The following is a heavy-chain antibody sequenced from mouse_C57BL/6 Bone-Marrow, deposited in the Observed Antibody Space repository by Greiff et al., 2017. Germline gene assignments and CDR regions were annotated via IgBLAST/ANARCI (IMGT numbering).Heavy chain of an antibody. CDR3: ARTGQLRLRRVAY. D-gene: IGHD3-2*02. V-gene: IGHV1-54*01. CDR2: INPGSGGT. Sequence: QVQLQQSGAELVRPGTSVKVSCKASGYAFTNYLIEWVKQRPGQGLEWIGVINPGSGGTNYNEKFKGKATLTADKSSSTTYLQLSSLTSEDSAVYFCARTGQLRLRRVAYWGQGTLVTVSA. CDR1: GYAFTNYL. J-gene: IGHJ3*01.